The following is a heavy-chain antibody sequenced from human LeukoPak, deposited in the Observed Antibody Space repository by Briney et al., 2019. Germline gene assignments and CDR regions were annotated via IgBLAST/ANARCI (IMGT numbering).Heavy chain of an antibody. CDR2: IYYSGST. CDR3: ARGRRYGNWFDP. D-gene: IGHD3-9*01. J-gene: IGHJ5*02. V-gene: IGHV4-39*07. CDR1: GGSISSSSYY. Sequence: SETLSLTCTVSGGSISSSSYYWGWIRQPPGKGLEWIGSIYYSGSTYYNPSLKSRVTISVDTSKNQFSLKLSSVTAADTAVYYCARGRRYGNWFDPWGQGTLVTVSS.